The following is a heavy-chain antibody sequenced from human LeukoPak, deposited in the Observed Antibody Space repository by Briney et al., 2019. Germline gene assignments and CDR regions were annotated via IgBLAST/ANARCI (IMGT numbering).Heavy chain of an antibody. Sequence: ASVKVSCKASGYTFTSYDINWVRQATGQGLEWMGWMNPNSGNTGYAQKFQGRVTMTRNTSISTAYMELSSLTSGDTAVYYCATSDSTTGNWFDPWGQGTRVSVSS. J-gene: IGHJ5*02. CDR2: MNPNSGNT. CDR1: GYTFTSYD. CDR3: ATSDSTTGNWFDP. D-gene: IGHD2-21*01. V-gene: IGHV1-8*01.